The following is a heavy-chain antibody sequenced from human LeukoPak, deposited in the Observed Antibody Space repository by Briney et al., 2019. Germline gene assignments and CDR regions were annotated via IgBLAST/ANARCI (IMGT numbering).Heavy chain of an antibody. V-gene: IGHV5-51*01. Sequence: PGESLKISCKGSGHSFTNYWIGWVRQMPGRGLEWMGIIYLGDSDTRYSPSFQGQVTISVDKSISTAYLQWSSLKASDTAMYYCARRIEYSSLPFDYWGQGTLVTVSS. D-gene: IGHD6-6*01. CDR2: IYLGDSDT. J-gene: IGHJ4*02. CDR3: ARRIEYSSLPFDY. CDR1: GHSFTNYW.